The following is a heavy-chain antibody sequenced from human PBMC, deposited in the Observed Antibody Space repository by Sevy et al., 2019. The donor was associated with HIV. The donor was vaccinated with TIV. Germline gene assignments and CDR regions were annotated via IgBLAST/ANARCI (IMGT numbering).Heavy chain of an antibody. CDR2: IRYDGSNK. V-gene: IGHV3-30*02. CDR1: GFTFSTYG. J-gene: IGHJ4*02. D-gene: IGHD6-13*01. CDR3: AKDPDRSSSWYDY. Sequence: GGSLRLSCAASGFTFSTYGMHWVRQAPGKGLEWVAFIRYDGSNKYYPDSVKGQLNISRDNSKNTLYLKMNSLGPEDTAVYYCAKDPDRSSSWYDYWGQGTLVTVSS.